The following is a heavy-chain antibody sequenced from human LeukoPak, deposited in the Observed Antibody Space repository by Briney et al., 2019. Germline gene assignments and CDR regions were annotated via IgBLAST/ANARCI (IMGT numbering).Heavy chain of an antibody. CDR2: INHSGST. V-gene: IGHV4-34*01. CDR3: ASIFIVGATTSDY. Sequence: PSETLSFTCAVYGGPFSGYYWSWIRQPPGKGLEWIGEINHSGSTNYNPSLKSRVTISVDTSKNQFSLKLSSVTAADTAVYYCASIFIVGATTSDYWGQGTLVTVSS. J-gene: IGHJ4*02. CDR1: GGPFSGYY. D-gene: IGHD1-26*01.